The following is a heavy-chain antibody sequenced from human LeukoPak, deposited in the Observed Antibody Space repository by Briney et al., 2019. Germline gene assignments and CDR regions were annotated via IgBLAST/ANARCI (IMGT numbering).Heavy chain of an antibody. CDR1: GYTFTGYY. CDR3: ARVWGSSWKDDAFDV. J-gene: IGHJ3*01. CDR2: INPNTGGT. V-gene: IGHV1-2*02. Sequence: ASVKVSCKASGYTFTGYYLHWVRQAPGQGPEWMGWINPNTGGTKNAQKFQGKVNMTRDTYISTAYMELTRLRFDDTAVYYCARVWGSSWKDDAFDVWGQGTMVTVSS. D-gene: IGHD6-13*01.